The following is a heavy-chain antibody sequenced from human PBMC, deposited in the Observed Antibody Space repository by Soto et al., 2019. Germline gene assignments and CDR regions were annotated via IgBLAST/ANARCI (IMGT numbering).Heavy chain of an antibody. CDR2: IKQDGSEK. CDR1: GFTFSSYW. D-gene: IGHD3-3*01. Sequence: GSLRLSCAASGFTFSSYWMSWVRQAPGKGLEWVANIKQDGSEKYYVDSVKGRFTISRDNAKNSLYLQMNSLRAEDTAVYYCARPFPRYDFCSGYYLYWGQGTLVTVSS. CDR3: ARPFPRYDFCSGYYLY. V-gene: IGHV3-7*01. J-gene: IGHJ4*02.